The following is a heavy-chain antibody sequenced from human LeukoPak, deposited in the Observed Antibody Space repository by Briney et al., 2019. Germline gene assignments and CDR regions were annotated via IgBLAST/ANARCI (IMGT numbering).Heavy chain of an antibody. Sequence: GGSLRLSCAASGFTFSSYWMSWVRQAPGKGLEWVANIKQDGSEKYYVDSVKGRFTISRDNAKNSLYLQMNSLRAEDTAVYYCARGGRYYYYYYMDVWGKGTTVTVSS. CDR1: GFTFSSYW. CDR3: ARGGRYYYYYYMDV. J-gene: IGHJ6*03. V-gene: IGHV3-7*04. CDR2: IKQDGSEK. D-gene: IGHD3-10*01.